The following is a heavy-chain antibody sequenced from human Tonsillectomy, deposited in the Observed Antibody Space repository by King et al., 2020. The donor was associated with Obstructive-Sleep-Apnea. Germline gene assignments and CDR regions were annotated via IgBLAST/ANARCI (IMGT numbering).Heavy chain of an antibody. V-gene: IGHV3-66*01. D-gene: IGHD1-26*01. Sequence: VQQVESGGGLVQPGGSLRLSCAASGFTVSSNYMSWVRQAPGKGLEWVSVIYSGGNTYYADSVKGRFTISRDNSKNTLYLQMNSLRAEDTAVYYCARDLSDNYGMDVWGQGTTVTVSS. CDR1: GFTVSSNY. CDR2: IYSGGNT. J-gene: IGHJ6*02. CDR3: ARDLSDNYGMDV.